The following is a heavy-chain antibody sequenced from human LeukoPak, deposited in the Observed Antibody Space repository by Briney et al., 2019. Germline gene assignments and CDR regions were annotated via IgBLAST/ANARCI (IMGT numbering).Heavy chain of an antibody. CDR1: GYTFINYY. D-gene: IGHD5-18*01. CDR3: AREIGPRQLHLWGSAFDY. V-gene: IGHV1-46*01. CDR2: INPSGGTT. J-gene: IGHJ4*02. Sequence: GASVKVSCKAPGYTFINYYMHWARQAPGQGLEWMGIINPSGGTTSYAQNFQGRVTMTRDTSTSTVYMELSSLRSEDTAVYYCAREIGPRQLHLWGSAFDYWGQGTLVTVSS.